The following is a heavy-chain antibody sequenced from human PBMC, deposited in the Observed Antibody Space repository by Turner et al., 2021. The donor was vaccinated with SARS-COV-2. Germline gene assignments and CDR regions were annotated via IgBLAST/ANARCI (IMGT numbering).Heavy chain of an antibody. CDR2: ISYDGTES. V-gene: IGHV3-30*18. D-gene: IGHD3-16*01. CDR3: AKDLDPHLQFLSYYYGMDV. J-gene: IGHJ6*02. CDR1: GFTFSAYG. Sequence: QLQLVESGGGVVQPGKSLRLSCAASGFTFSAYGMHWVRQAPGKGLEWVAVISYDGTESYSTDSVKGRFTISRDNSKNMLYLEMNGLRLEDTALYYCAKDLDPHLQFLSYYYGMDVWGQGTTVTVSS.